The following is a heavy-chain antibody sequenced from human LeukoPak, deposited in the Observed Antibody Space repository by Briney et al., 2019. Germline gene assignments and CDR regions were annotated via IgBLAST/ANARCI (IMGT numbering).Heavy chain of an antibody. D-gene: IGHD2-8*02. CDR2: IKEDGSEK. CDR3: ARDGLTGGPDY. V-gene: IGHV3-7*03. J-gene: IGHJ4*02. CDR1: GFTFSSYC. Sequence: GGSLRLSCAASGFTFSSYCMSWVRQAPGKGLEWVANIKEDGSEKYYVDSVKGRFTISRDNAKNSLYLQMNSLRAEDTAVYHCARDGLTGGPDYWGQGTLVTVSS.